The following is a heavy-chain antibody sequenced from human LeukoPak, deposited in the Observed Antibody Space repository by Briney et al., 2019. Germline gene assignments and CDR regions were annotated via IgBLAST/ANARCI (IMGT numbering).Heavy chain of an antibody. D-gene: IGHD3-22*01. CDR3: ARVPGYDSSGYYYYWYFDL. CDR2: INNDGRSA. Sequence: GGSLRLSCAASGLTFSNYGMMWVRQAPGKGLVWVSYINNDGRSATYADSVKGRFTISRDNAKNSLYLQMNSLRAEDTAVYYCARVPGYDSSGYYYYWYFDLWGRGTLVTVSS. V-gene: IGHV3-74*01. CDR1: GLTFSNYG. J-gene: IGHJ2*01.